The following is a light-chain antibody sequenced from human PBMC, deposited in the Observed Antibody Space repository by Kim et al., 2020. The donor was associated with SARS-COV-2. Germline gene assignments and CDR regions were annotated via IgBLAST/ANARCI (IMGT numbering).Light chain of an antibody. Sequence: VALGQTVRITCQGDSLRSYYASWYQQKPGQAPVLVIYGKNNRPSGIPDRFSGSSSGNTASLTITGAQAEDEADYYCNSRDSSGRWVFGGGTKLTVL. CDR1: SLRSYY. V-gene: IGLV3-19*01. CDR3: NSRDSSGRWV. CDR2: GKN. J-gene: IGLJ3*02.